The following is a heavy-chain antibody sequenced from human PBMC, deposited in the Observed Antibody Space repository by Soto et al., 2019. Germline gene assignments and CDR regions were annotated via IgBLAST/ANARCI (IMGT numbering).Heavy chain of an antibody. V-gene: IGHV3-74*01. J-gene: IGHJ4*02. D-gene: IGHD6-19*01. CDR3: ARDPFMAVAGAL. CDR2: INSDGSST. CDR1: GFTFSSYW. Sequence: EVQLVESGGGLVQLGGSLRLSCAGSGFTFSSYWMHWVRQAPGKGLVWVSRINSDGSSTSYADSVKGRFTISRDNAKNTLYLQVNSLRAEDTAVYYCARDPFMAVAGALWGQGTLVTVSS.